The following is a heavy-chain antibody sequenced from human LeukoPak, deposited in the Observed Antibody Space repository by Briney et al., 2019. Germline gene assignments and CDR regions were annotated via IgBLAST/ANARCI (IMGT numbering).Heavy chain of an antibody. D-gene: IGHD3-10*01. Sequence: PSETLSLTCTVSGGSISSSSYYWGWIRQPPGKGLEWIGSIYYSGSTYYNPSLKSRVTISVDTSKNQFSLKLSSVTAADTAVYYCARHFAGSGLNYFDYWGQGTLVTVSS. CDR1: GGSISSSSYY. CDR3: ARHFAGSGLNYFDY. CDR2: IYYSGST. J-gene: IGHJ4*02. V-gene: IGHV4-39*01.